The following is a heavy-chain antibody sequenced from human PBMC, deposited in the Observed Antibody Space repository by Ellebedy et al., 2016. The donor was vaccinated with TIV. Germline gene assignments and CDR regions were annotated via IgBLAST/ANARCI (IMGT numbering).Heavy chain of an antibody. CDR2: IYDSGRT. Sequence: SETLSLTCTVSGGSIVNYYWSWIRQSPGKGLEWIGYIYDSGRTNYNPSLKSRVTISVDTSKNQFSLKLSSVTAADTAVYYCAREGDGYNYFDYWGQGTLVTVSS. CDR3: AREGDGYNYFDY. CDR1: GGSIVNYY. D-gene: IGHD5-24*01. V-gene: IGHV4-59*01. J-gene: IGHJ4*02.